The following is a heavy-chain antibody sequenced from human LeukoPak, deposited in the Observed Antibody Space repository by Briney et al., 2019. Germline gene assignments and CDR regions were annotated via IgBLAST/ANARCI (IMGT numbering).Heavy chain of an antibody. CDR3: AKSVASDAY. CDR1: GFTFNSYG. Sequence: PGGSLRLSCAASGFTFNSYGMHWVRQAPGKGPEWVAVISYDGSNKYYADFVKGRFTISRDNSKNTLSLQMNGLIPEDTAVYYCAKSVASDAYWGQGTLVTVSS. J-gene: IGHJ4*02. D-gene: IGHD5-12*01. CDR2: ISYDGSNK. V-gene: IGHV3-30*18.